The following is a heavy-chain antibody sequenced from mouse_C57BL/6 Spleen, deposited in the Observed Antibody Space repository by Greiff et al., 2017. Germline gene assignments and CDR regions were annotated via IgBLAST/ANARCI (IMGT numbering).Heavy chain of an antibody. CDR2: IYPETGGT. CDR3: TREIYYDYGGFAY. J-gene: IGHJ3*01. CDR1: GYTFTDYE. Sequence: QVQLQQSGAELVRPGASVTLSCKASGYTFTDYEMHWVKQTPVHGLEWICAIYPETGGTAYNQKFKGKAILTADKSSSTAYMELRSLTSEDSAVYYCTREIYYDYGGFAYWGQGTLVTVSA. V-gene: IGHV1-15*01. D-gene: IGHD2-4*01.